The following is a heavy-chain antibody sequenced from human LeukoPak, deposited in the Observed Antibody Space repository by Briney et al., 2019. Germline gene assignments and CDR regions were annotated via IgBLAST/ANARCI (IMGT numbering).Heavy chain of an antibody. V-gene: IGHV4-39*01. Sequence: SETLSLTCTVSGVSISSSSYYWGWLRQPPGKGLEWIGSIYYSGSTYYNPSLKSRVTITVDTSKNQFSLKLSSVTAADTAVYYCARHSGNSIAVAGDFDYWGQGTLVTVSS. CDR1: GVSISSSSYY. CDR2: IYYSGST. CDR3: ARHSGNSIAVAGDFDY. J-gene: IGHJ4*02. D-gene: IGHD6-19*01.